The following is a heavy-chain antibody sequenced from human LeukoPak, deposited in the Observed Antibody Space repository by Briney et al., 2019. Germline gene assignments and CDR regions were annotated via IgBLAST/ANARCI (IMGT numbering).Heavy chain of an antibody. CDR2: ISSNGGST. CDR3: ATKLRDTGNYYYYMDV. J-gene: IGHJ6*03. CDR1: GFTFSSYA. V-gene: IGHV3-64*01. Sequence: GGSLRLSCAASGFTFSSYAMHWVRQAPGKGLEYVSAISSNGGSTYYANSVKGRSTISRDNSKNTLYLQMGSLRAEDMAVYYCATKLRDTGNYYYYMDVWGNGTTVTISS. D-gene: IGHD2-21*01.